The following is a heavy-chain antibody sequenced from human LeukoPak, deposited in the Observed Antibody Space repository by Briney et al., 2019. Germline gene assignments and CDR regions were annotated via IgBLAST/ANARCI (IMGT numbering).Heavy chain of an antibody. V-gene: IGHV4-39*01. CDR3: ARGSGSSLWFGELLPHYYYYYYMDV. Sequence: KPSETLSLTCTVSGGSISSSSYYWGWIRQPPGKGLEWIGSIYYSGSTYYNPSLKSRVTISVDTSKNQFSLKLSSVTAADTAVYYCARGSGSSLWFGELLPHYYYYYYMDVWGKGTTVTVSS. CDR1: GGSISSSSYY. CDR2: IYYSGST. J-gene: IGHJ6*03. D-gene: IGHD3-10*01.